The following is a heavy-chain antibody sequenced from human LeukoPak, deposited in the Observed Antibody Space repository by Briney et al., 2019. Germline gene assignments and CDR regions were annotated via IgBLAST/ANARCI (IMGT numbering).Heavy chain of an antibody. CDR3: ARMQGCSSTSCYTGISDYYYMDV. CDR1: GYTFTSYA. J-gene: IGHJ6*03. D-gene: IGHD2-2*02. CDR2: INAGNGNT. V-gene: IGHV1-3*01. Sequence: ASVKVSCKASGYTFTSYAMHWVRQAPGQRLEWMGWINAGNGNTKYSQKFQGRVTITRDTSASTAYMELSSLRSEDTAVYYCARMQGCSSTSCYTGISDYYYMDVWGKGTTATVSS.